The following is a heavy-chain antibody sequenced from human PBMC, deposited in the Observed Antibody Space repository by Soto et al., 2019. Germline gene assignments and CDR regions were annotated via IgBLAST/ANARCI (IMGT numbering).Heavy chain of an antibody. D-gene: IGHD2-2*01. J-gene: IGHJ6*02. V-gene: IGHV1-69*13. Sequence: SVKVSCKASGGTFSSYAISWVRQAPGQGLEWMGGIIPIFGTANYAQKFQGRVTITADESTSTAYMELSSLRSEDTAVYYCASPSLAEEGDIVVVPAPKDYYGMDVWGQGTTVTVSS. CDR2: IIPIFGTA. CDR3: ASPSLAEEGDIVVVPAPKDYYGMDV. CDR1: GGTFSSYA.